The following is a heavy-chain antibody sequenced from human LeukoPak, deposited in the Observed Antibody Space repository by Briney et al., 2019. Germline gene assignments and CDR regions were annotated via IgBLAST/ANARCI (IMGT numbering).Heavy chain of an antibody. J-gene: IGHJ3*02. CDR1: GYTFTSYG. CDR3: AREMSCGSCYAPHAFDI. CDR2: INPNSGGT. D-gene: IGHD2-15*01. V-gene: IGHV1-2*02. Sequence: ASVKVSCKASGYTFTSYGISWVRQAPGQGLEWMGWINPNSGGTNYAQKFQGRVTMTRDTSISTAYMELSRLRSDDTAVYYCAREMSCGSCYAPHAFDIWGQGTMVTVSS.